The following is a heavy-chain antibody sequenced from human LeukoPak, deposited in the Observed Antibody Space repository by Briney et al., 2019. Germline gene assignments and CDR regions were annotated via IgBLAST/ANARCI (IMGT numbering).Heavy chain of an antibody. V-gene: IGHV4-59*01. CDR3: ATAYSGGWYSLAFDI. J-gene: IGHJ3*02. CDR1: GGSIISYY. Sequence: PSETLSLTCTVSGGSIISYYWSWIRQPPGEGREWIGYTYYSGSTNFNPSLKSRVTISVDTSKNQFSLKLSSVTAADTAVYSCATAYSGGWYSLAFDIWGQGTMVTVSS. D-gene: IGHD6-19*01. CDR2: TYYSGST.